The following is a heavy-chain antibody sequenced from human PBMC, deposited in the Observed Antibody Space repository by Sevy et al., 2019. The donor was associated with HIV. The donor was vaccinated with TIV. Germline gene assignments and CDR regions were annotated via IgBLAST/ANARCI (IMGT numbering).Heavy chain of an antibody. J-gene: IGHJ5*02. CDR2: INHSGST. V-gene: IGHV4-34*01. CDR3: ARAPPVVVVPGAPSWFDP. D-gene: IGHD2-2*01. Sequence: SETLSLTCAVYGGCFSGYYWNWIRQSPGKGLESIGEINHSGSTHYNPSLKSRVTISVDTSKNQFSLRLNSVTAADTAVYYCARAPPVVVVPGAPSWFDPWGQGTLVTVSS. CDR1: GGCFSGYY.